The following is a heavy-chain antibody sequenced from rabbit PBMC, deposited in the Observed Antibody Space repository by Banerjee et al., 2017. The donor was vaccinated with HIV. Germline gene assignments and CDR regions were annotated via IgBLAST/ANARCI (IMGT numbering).Heavy chain of an antibody. D-gene: IGHD2-1*01. CDR1: GFSFSSSYY. V-gene: IGHV1S45*01. J-gene: IGHJ3*01. CDR2: IYGGSSDNT. Sequence: QEHLVESGGGLVKPEGSLTLTCTASGFSFSSSYYMCWVRQAPGKGLEWIACIYGGSSDNTFYASWAKGRFTISKTSSTTVTLQMTSLTAADTATYFCARDYNDYGDNTRLDLWGPGTLVTVS. CDR3: ARDYNDYGDNTRLDL.